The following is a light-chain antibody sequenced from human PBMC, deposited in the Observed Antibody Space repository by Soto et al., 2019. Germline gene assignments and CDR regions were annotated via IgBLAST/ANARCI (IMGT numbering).Light chain of an antibody. CDR2: GAS. Sequence: EIVLTQSPGTLSLSPGERATLSCRASQRVSSSYLAWYQQKPGQAPRLLIYGASSRATGIPDRFSGSGSGTDFALTSSRLETGDFAVYYCLQYEAFGQGTKLEIK. V-gene: IGKV3-20*01. CDR1: QRVSSSY. CDR3: LQYEA. J-gene: IGKJ2*01.